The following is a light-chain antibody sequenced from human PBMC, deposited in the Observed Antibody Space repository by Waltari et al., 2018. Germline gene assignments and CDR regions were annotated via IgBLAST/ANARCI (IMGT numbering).Light chain of an antibody. CDR1: SSNLGAGSA. V-gene: IGLV1-40*01. Sequence: QSVLAQPPSVSGAPGQTVAIPCPGSSSNLGAGSAVHWYQHLPGTAPKLPIFGNTNRPSGVPDRFSGSKSGTSASLAITGLQAEDEADYYCQSYDISLSAWVFGGGTKLTVL. CDR2: GNT. CDR3: QSYDISLSAWV. J-gene: IGLJ3*02.